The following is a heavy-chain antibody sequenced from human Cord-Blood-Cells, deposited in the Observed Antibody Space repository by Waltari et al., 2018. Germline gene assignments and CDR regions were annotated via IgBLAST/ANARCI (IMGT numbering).Heavy chain of an antibody. J-gene: IGHJ1*01. CDR2: INHSGST. V-gene: IGHV4-34*01. Sequence: QVQLQQWGAGLLKPSETLSLTCAVYGGSFSGYYWSWIRQPPGKGLEWLGEINHSGSTTYNPSLKSRVTISVDTSKHQFSLKLSSVTAADTAVYYCARSLGAPGQGSFQHWGQGTLVTVSS. CDR1: GGSFSGYY. CDR3: ARSLGAPGQGSFQH. D-gene: IGHD3-16*01.